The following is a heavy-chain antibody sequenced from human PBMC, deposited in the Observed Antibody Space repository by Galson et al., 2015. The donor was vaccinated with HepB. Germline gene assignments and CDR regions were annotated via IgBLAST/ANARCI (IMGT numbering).Heavy chain of an antibody. Sequence: QSGAEVKKPGSPVKVACKTSGGTLNFHAIHWVRQAPGQGLEWMGDILPFSGTANYAQEFQGRVTITADRSTSTVYLDLSSLRSEDTAVDYCGTKRSTKGKHCSGDCLSAFDYWGQGTLVTVSS. CDR1: GGTLNFHA. CDR2: ILPFSGTA. J-gene: IGHJ4*02. V-gene: IGHV1-69*06. CDR3: GTKRSTKGKHCSGDCLSAFDY. D-gene: IGHD2-21*01.